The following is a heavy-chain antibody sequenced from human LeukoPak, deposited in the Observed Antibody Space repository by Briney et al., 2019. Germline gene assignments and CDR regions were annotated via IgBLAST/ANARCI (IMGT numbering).Heavy chain of an antibody. CDR2: ISGSGDKV. Sequence: GGSLRLSCAATGFTFSNSAMTWVRQAPGKGLEWVSAISGSGDKVHYADSVKGRFTISRDNAKNTLYLQMNSLRVEDTAIYYCAKDWSCDYWGQGTLITVSS. D-gene: IGHD1-26*01. CDR1: GFTFSNSA. J-gene: IGHJ4*02. V-gene: IGHV3-23*01. CDR3: AKDWSCDY.